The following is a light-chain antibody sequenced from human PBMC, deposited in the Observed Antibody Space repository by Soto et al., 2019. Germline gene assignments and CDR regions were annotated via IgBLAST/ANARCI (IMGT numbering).Light chain of an antibody. V-gene: IGKV1-5*03. CDR1: QSVSGW. CDR3: QQYNSYST. J-gene: IGKJ5*01. Sequence: DIQMTQSPSTLSASVGDTVTVTCRASQSVSGWLAWYQQKPGEAPKLLIYKASSLESGVPSRFSGSGSGTEFTLTISSLQPDDFATYYCQQYNSYSTFGQGTRLEIK. CDR2: KAS.